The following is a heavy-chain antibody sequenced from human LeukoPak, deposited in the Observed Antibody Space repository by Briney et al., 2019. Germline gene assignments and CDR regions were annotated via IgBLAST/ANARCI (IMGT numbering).Heavy chain of an antibody. Sequence: PGGSLRLSCAASGFTFSSYAVHWVRQAPGKGLEWVAVISYDGSNKYYADSVKGRFTISRDNSKNTLYLQMNSLRAEDTAVYYCARSAQQLYYYYGMDVWGQGTTVTVSS. V-gene: IGHV3-30-3*01. J-gene: IGHJ6*02. D-gene: IGHD6-13*01. CDR2: ISYDGSNK. CDR3: ARSAQQLYYYYGMDV. CDR1: GFTFSSYA.